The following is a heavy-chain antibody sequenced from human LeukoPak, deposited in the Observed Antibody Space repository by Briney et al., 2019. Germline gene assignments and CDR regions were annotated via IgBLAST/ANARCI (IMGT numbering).Heavy chain of an antibody. J-gene: IGHJ3*02. D-gene: IGHD2-15*01. CDR1: GFTFSSYS. CDR3: AKLPPSRSLGYCSGGSCLDAFDI. Sequence: GGSLRLSCAASGFTFSSYSMNWVRQAPGKGLEWVSSISSSSSYIYYADSVKGRFTISRDNSKNTLYLQMNSLRAEDTAVYYCAKLPPSRSLGYCSGGSCLDAFDIWGQGTMVTVSS. V-gene: IGHV3-21*04. CDR2: ISSSSSYI.